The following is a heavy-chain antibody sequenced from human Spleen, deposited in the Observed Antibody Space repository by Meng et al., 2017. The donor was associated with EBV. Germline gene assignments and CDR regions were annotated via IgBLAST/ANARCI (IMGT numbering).Heavy chain of an antibody. J-gene: IGHJ4*02. D-gene: IGHD5-24*01. Sequence: VVLGQYEAEVKKPGPSVKVSCQASGYTFDIYPIPWVRQAPGQGLEWMGEISPISAIASYAQQFQGRVTITADEFTTTAYMELSSLRSQDTAVYFCARVGGGEVATFDYWGQGTLVTVSS. CDR3: ARVGGGEVATFDY. CDR2: ISPISAIA. CDR1: GYTFDIYP. V-gene: IGHV1-69*01.